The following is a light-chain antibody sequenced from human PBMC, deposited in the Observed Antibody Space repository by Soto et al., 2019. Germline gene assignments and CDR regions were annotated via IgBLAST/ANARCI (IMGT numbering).Light chain of an antibody. CDR2: DAS. CDR1: QSITSW. Sequence: DIQITQSPGTLSSCLLDIVTITCRASQSITSWLAWYQQKPGKAPNLLIYDASSLQSGVPSRFSGSGSGTEFTLTISSLQPDDSATYYCQQYNGYYRTFGQGTKVDIK. V-gene: IGKV1-5*01. J-gene: IGKJ1*01. CDR3: QQYNGYYRT.